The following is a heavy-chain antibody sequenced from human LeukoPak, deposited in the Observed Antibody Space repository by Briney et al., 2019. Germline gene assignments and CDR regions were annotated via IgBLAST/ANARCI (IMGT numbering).Heavy chain of an antibody. CDR2: ISGSGGST. J-gene: IGHJ4*02. D-gene: IGHD5-18*01. CDR1: GFTFSSYG. CDR3: AKRSAMVSPFDY. Sequence: GGSLRLSCAASGFTFSSYGMHWVRQAPGKGLEWVSAISGSGGSTYYADSVKGRFTISRDNSKNTLYLQMNSLRAEDTAVYYCAKRSAMVSPFDYWGQGTLVTVSS. V-gene: IGHV3-23*01.